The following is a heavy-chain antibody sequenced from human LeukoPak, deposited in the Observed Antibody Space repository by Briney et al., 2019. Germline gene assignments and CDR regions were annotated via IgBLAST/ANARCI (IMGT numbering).Heavy chain of an antibody. CDR3: ARSSVEIAAQIDY. V-gene: IGHV5-51*01. J-gene: IGHJ4*02. CDR1: GYNFTNFW. Sequence: GESLKISCKGSGYNFTNFWIGWVRQMPGKGLEWMGIIYPGDSDTRYSPSSQGQVTISADKSISTAYLQWSSLKASDTAMYYCARSSVEIAAQIDYWGQGTLVTVSS. D-gene: IGHD2-15*01. CDR2: IYPGDSDT.